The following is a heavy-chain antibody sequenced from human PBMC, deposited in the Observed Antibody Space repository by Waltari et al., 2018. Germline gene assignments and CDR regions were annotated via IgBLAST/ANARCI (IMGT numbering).Heavy chain of an antibody. CDR3: ARVPGATVTPHWYFDL. V-gene: IGHV1-46*01. J-gene: IGHJ2*01. Sequence: QVQLVQSGAEVKKPGSSVKVSCKASGGTFSSYAISWVRQAPGQGLEWMGIINPSGGSTSYAQKFQGRVTMTRDTSTSTVYMELSSLRSEDTAVYYCARVPGATVTPHWYFDLWGRGTLVTVSS. CDR1: GGTFSSYA. CDR2: INPSGGST. D-gene: IGHD4-17*01.